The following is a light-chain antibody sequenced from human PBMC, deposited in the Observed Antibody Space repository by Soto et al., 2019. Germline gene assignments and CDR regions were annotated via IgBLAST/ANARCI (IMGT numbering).Light chain of an antibody. V-gene: IGKV1-39*01. CDR2: AAA. J-gene: IGKJ4*01. CDR1: QSISTY. CDR3: QQNYNTPLT. Sequence: DIQMTQSPSSLSASVGVRVTITCRASQSISTYLNWYQQKPGKAPKLLIYAAATFHSGVPSRFSGSGSGTDFTLTISSLQPEDFATYYCQQNYNTPLTFGGGTKVLIK.